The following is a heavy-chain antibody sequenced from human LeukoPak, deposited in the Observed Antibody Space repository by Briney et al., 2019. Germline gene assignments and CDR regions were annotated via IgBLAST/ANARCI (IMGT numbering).Heavy chain of an antibody. CDR2: IYPGDSDT. D-gene: IGHD3-10*01. Sequence: GESLKISCKVSGYNFPTYWIGWVRQMPGKGLEWMGIIYPGDSDTRYSPSFQGQVTISADKSISTAYLQWSSLKASDTAMYYCASRRWGTGEYYFDYWGQGTLVTVSS. J-gene: IGHJ4*02. CDR1: GYNFPTYW. V-gene: IGHV5-51*01. CDR3: ASRRWGTGEYYFDY.